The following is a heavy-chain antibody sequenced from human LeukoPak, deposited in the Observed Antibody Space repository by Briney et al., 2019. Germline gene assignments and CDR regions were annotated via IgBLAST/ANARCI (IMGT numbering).Heavy chain of an antibody. CDR3: ASSLLGYCSSTSCHTFDY. J-gene: IGHJ4*02. V-gene: IGHV1-69*13. CDR1: GGTFSSYA. CDR2: IIPIFGTA. D-gene: IGHD2-2*02. Sequence: ASVKVSCKASGGTFSSYAISWVRQAPGQGLEWMGGIIPIFGTANYAQKFQGRVTITADESTSTAYMELSSLRSEDTAVYYCASSLLGYCSSTSCHTFDYWGQGTLVIVSS.